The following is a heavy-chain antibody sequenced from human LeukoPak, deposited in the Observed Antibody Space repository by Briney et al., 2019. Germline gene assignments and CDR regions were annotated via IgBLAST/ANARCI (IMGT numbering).Heavy chain of an antibody. V-gene: IGHV3-66*02. CDR3: ARNVHGYYDFWSGYYSPIYYFDY. J-gene: IGHJ4*02. D-gene: IGHD3-3*01. CDR2: IYSGGST. Sequence: GGSLRLSRAASGFTVSSNYMSWVRQAPGKGLEWVSVIYSGGSTYYADSVKGRFTISRDNSKNTLYLQMNSLRAEDTAVYYCARNVHGYYDFWSGYYSPIYYFDYWGQGTLVTVSS. CDR1: GFTVSSNY.